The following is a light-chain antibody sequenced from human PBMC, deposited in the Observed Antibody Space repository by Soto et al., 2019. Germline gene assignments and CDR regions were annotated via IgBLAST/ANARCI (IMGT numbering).Light chain of an antibody. J-gene: IGKJ5*01. CDR2: GAS. CDR3: QQCSEWPLIT. V-gene: IGKV3-15*01. Sequence: EIVMTQSPGTLSVSPGERATLSCRASESVDRYLAWYQQKPGQAPRLLIYGASTRATGVPARFSGSGSGTEFPLTISRLQYEDFAVYFCQQCSEWPLITFGQGTRLEAK. CDR1: ESVDRY.